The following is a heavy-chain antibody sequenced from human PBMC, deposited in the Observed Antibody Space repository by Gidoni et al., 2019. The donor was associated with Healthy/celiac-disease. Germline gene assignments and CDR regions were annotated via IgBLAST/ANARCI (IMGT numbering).Heavy chain of an antibody. CDR2: ISYDGSNK. CDR1: GFTLSSYA. J-gene: IGHJ4*02. D-gene: IGHD6-19*01. CDR3: AREGDSSGWYYVDY. Sequence: QVQLVESGRAVFQPGWPRRLPCAAYGFTLSSYAMHWVRQAPGQGREWVAVISYDGSNKYYADDVKGRFTISRDNSKNTLYLQMNSLRAEDTAVDYCAREGDSSGWYYVDYWGQGTLVTVSS. V-gene: IGHV3-30-3*01.